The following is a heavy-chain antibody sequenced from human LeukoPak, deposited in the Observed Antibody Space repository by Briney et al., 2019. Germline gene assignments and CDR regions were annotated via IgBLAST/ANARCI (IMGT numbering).Heavy chain of an antibody. V-gene: IGHV3-21*01. D-gene: IGHD3-3*01. CDR1: GFTFSRYS. Sequence: GGSLRLSCAASGFTFSRYSMNWVRQAPGKGLEWVSFISSSSSYIYYADSVKGRFTISRDNAKNSLYLQMNSLRAEDTAVYYCARDRGYDFWSGYYLPYGMDVWGQGTTVTVSS. J-gene: IGHJ6*02. CDR2: ISSSSSYI. CDR3: ARDRGYDFWSGYYLPYGMDV.